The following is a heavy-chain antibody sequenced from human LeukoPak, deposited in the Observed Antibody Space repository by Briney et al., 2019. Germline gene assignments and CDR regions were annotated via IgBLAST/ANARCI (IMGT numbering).Heavy chain of an antibody. V-gene: IGHV4-4*07. CDR2: IYRSGST. J-gene: IGHJ4*02. CDR1: GGSISSYY. D-gene: IGHD3-10*01. Sequence: SETLSLTCTVSGGSISSYYWSWIRQPAGKGLEWIGRIYRSGSTNYNPSLKSRVTISVDTSKNQVSLKLSSVTAADTAVYYCARTLGDYGSGSYYYWGQGTLVTVSS. CDR3: ARTLGDYGSGSYYY.